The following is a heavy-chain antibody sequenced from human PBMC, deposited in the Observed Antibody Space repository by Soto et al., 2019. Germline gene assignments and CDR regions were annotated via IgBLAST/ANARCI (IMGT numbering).Heavy chain of an antibody. CDR3: ARDPTNYDILTGYYYYYMDV. J-gene: IGHJ6*03. CDR1: GFTFSSYW. V-gene: IGHV3-74*01. CDR2: INSDGSST. D-gene: IGHD3-9*01. Sequence: AGGSLRLSCAASGFTFSSYWMHWVRQAPGKGLVWVSRINSDGSSTSYADSVKGRFTISRDNAKNTLYLQMNSLRAEDTAVYYCARDPTNYDILTGYYYYYMDVWGKGTTVTVSS.